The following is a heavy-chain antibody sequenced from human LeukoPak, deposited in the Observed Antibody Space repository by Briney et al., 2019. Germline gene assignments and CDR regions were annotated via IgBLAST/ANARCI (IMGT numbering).Heavy chain of an antibody. CDR1: GFTFDNYA. V-gene: IGHV3-9*01. J-gene: IGHJ4*02. CDR3: AKVRGTYSSGYFFDY. Sequence: PGGSLRLSCAASGFTFDNYAMHWVRQAPGKGLEWLSIISWNSGYIGHADSVKGRFTISRDSAKKSLDLQMNSLRAEDTAFYYCAKVRGTYSSGYFFDYWGQGTLVTVSS. CDR2: ISWNSGYI. D-gene: IGHD6-19*01.